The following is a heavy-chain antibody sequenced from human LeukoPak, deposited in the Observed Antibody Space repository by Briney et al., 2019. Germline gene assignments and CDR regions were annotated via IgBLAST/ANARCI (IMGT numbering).Heavy chain of an antibody. D-gene: IGHD3-22*01. J-gene: IGHJ4*02. CDR2: ARNKANSYTT. V-gene: IGHV3-72*01. CDR3: ARAISDSNGYYYFDY. Sequence: GGSLRLSCAAPGFTFSDHYMDWVRQAPGKGLEWVGRARNKANSYTTEYAASVKGRFTISRDESKNSLYLQMNSLNTEDTAVYYCARAISDSNGYYYFDYWGQGTLVTVSS. CDR1: GFTFSDHY.